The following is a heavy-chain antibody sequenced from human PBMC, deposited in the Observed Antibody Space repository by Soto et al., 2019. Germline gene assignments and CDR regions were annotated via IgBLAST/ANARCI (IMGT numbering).Heavy chain of an antibody. CDR2: INPSGSRT. Sequence: QVQLVQSGAEVKKPGASVKVSCKASGYTFTSYYMHWVRQAPGQGLEWMGIINPSGSRTSYAQKFQVRVTMTKDTSTSPDHLELSSLRSEDTAVYYCARYPRAYSSSFDYWGQGTLVTVSS. V-gene: IGHV1-46*01. J-gene: IGHJ4*02. CDR1: GYTFTSYY. D-gene: IGHD6-6*01. CDR3: ARYPRAYSSSFDY.